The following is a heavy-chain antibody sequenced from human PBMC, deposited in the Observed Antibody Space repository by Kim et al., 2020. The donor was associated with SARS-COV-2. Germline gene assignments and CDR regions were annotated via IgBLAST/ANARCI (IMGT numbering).Heavy chain of an antibody. CDR1: GFTFSSYG. CDR2: ISYDGSNK. J-gene: IGHJ4*02. D-gene: IGHD3-22*01. Sequence: GGSLRLSCAASGFTFSSYGMHWVRQAPGKGLEWVAVISYDGSNKYYADSVKGLFTISRDNSKNTLYLQMNSLRAEDTAVYYCARVTYYYDSSGADYWGQGTLVTVSS. V-gene: IGHV3-33*05. CDR3: ARVTYYYDSSGADY.